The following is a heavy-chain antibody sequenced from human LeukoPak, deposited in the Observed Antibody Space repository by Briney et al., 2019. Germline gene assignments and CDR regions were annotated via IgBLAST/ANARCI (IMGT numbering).Heavy chain of an antibody. Sequence: SVKVSCKASGGTFSSYTISWVRQAPGQGLEWMGRIIPILGIANYAQKFQGRVTITADKSTSTAYMELSSLGSEDTAVYYCARDEGSYHGDYFDYWGQETLVTVSS. J-gene: IGHJ4*02. CDR3: ARDEGSYHGDYFDY. CDR2: IIPILGIA. V-gene: IGHV1-69*04. D-gene: IGHD1-26*01. CDR1: GGTFSSYT.